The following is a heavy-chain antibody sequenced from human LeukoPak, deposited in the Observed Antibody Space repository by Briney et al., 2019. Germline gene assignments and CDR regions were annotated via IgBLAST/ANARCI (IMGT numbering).Heavy chain of an antibody. V-gene: IGHV3-53*01. Sequence: GGSLRLSCASSGFTVSSNYISWVRQAPGKGLEWVSIIYSGGDTYYADSVKGRFTISRDNSKNTLYLQMNSLRAEDTAVYYCARDGSAGGNSGYFNYWGQGTLVTVSS. D-gene: IGHD3-22*01. CDR1: GFTVSSNY. J-gene: IGHJ4*02. CDR3: ARDGSAGGNSGYFNY. CDR2: IYSGGDT.